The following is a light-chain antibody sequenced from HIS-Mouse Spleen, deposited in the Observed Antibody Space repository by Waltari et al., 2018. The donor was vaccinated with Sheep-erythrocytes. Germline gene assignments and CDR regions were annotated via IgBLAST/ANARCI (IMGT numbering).Light chain of an antibody. Sequence: AIQMTQSPSSLSASVGDRGTITCRASQGIRNDLGWYKQKPGKAPKLLIYAASSLQSGVPSRFSGSGSGTDFTLTISSLQPEDFATYYCLQDYNYPYTFGQGTKLEIK. V-gene: IGKV1-6*01. CDR1: QGIRND. J-gene: IGKJ2*01. CDR3: LQDYNYPYT. CDR2: AAS.